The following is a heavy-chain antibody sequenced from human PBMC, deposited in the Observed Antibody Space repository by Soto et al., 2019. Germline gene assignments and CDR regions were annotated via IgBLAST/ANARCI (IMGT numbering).Heavy chain of an antibody. CDR3: ARDLRYCRGGTCVYYFDY. V-gene: IGHV3-33*01. CDR2: IWYDGSNK. J-gene: IGHJ4*02. CDR1: GFTFRSYG. Sequence: GGSLRLSCAASGFTFRSYGMHWVRQAPGEGLEWVAIIWYDGSNKDYADSVKGRFTISRDNSKNTLYLQMNSLRAEDTAVYYCARDLRYCRGGTCVYYFDYWGLGTLVTVSS. D-gene: IGHD2-15*01.